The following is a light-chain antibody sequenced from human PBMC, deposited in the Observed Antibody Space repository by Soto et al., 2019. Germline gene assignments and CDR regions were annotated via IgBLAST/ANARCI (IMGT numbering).Light chain of an antibody. Sequence: DIVMTQSPDSLAVSLGERATINCKSSQSVLYSSNNKNYLAWYQQKPGQPPKLLIYWASTREPGVPDRFSGSASGTDFTPTISSLQAEDVAVYYCQQYYSTRTFGQGTKVEIK. J-gene: IGKJ1*01. CDR2: WAS. CDR1: QSVLYSSNNKNY. CDR3: QQYYSTRT. V-gene: IGKV4-1*01.